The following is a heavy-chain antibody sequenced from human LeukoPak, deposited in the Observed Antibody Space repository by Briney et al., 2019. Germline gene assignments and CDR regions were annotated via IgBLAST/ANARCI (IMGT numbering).Heavy chain of an antibody. J-gene: IGHJ4*02. CDR3: ARGGYDYVWGSYFGSYFDY. Sequence: SETLSLTCAVYGGSFSGCYWSWIRQPPGKGLEWIGEINHSGSTNYNPSLKSRVTISVDTSKNQFSLKLSSVTAADTAVYYCARGGYDYVWGSYFGSYFDYWGQGTLVTVSS. D-gene: IGHD3-16*01. CDR1: GGSFSGCY. CDR2: INHSGST. V-gene: IGHV4-34*01.